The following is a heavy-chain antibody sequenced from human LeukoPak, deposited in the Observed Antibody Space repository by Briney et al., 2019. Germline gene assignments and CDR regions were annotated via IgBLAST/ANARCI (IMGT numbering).Heavy chain of an antibody. Sequence: SQTLSLTCTVSGGSIGSGGYYWSWIRQHPGKGLEWIGYIYYSGSTYYNPSLKSRVTISVDTSKNQFSLKLSSVTAADTAVYYCARDRKYYDSSGQDAFDIWGQGTMVTVSS. CDR2: IYYSGST. CDR3: ARDRKYYDSSGQDAFDI. V-gene: IGHV4-31*03. J-gene: IGHJ3*02. D-gene: IGHD3-22*01. CDR1: GGSIGSGGYY.